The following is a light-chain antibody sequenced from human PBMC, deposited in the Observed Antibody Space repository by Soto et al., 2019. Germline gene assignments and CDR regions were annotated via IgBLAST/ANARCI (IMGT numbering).Light chain of an antibody. Sequence: QSALTQPASVSGSPGQSITISCTGTSSDVGGYNYVSWYQQHPAKAPKLMIYDVSXRPSGVSDRFSGSKSGNTASLTISGXXXXXXXXXYCYSYTSSSTYVFGTGTKLTVL. CDR1: SSDVGGYNY. V-gene: IGLV2-14*01. CDR2: DVS. J-gene: IGLJ1*01. CDR3: YSYTSSSTYV.